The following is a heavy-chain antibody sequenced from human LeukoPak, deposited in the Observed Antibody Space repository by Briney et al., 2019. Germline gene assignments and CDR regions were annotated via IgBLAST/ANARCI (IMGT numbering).Heavy chain of an antibody. CDR3: ARVAPRGYSYGAPRFDY. CDR1: GGSISSYY. D-gene: IGHD5-18*01. V-gene: IGHV4-59*01. CDR2: IYYSGST. Sequence: IPSETLSLTCTVSGGSISSYYWSWIRQPPGKGLEWIGYIYYSGSTNYNPSLKSRVTISVDTSKNQFSLKLSSVTAADTAVYYCARVAPRGYSYGAPRFDYWGQGTLVTVSS. J-gene: IGHJ4*02.